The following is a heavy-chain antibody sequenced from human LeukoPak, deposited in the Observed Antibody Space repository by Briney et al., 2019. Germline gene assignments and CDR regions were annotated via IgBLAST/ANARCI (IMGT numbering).Heavy chain of an antibody. CDR1: GGSISSYY. D-gene: IGHD4-23*01. Sequence: SETLSLTCTVSGGSISSYYWSWIRQPPGKGLEWVGYMDYSGGTNYNPSLKSRVTISGDRAKNQFSLKVSYVTAADTAVYYCARDIDGGYFDYWGQGTLVTVSS. CDR2: MDYSGGT. V-gene: IGHV4-59*01. CDR3: ARDIDGGYFDY. J-gene: IGHJ4*02.